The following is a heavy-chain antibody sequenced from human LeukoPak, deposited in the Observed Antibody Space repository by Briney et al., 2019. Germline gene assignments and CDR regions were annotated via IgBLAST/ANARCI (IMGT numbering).Heavy chain of an antibody. J-gene: IGHJ4*02. CDR2: ISAYNGNT. CDR3: ARDLGITMVRGVPRFDY. V-gene: IGHV1-18*01. Sequence: EASVKVSCKASGYTFTSYGISGVRQAPGQGLEWMGWISAYNGNTNYAQKLQGRVTMTTDTSTSTAYMELRSLRSDDTAVYYCARDLGITMVRGVPRFDYWGQGTLVTVSS. CDR1: GYTFTSYG. D-gene: IGHD3-10*01.